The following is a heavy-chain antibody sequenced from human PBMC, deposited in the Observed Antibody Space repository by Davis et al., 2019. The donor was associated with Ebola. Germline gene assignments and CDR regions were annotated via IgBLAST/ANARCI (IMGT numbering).Heavy chain of an antibody. Sequence: GESLKISCAASGFTFSSYGMHWVRQAPGKGLEWVAVISYDGSNKYYADSVKGRFTISRDNSKNTLYLQMNSLRAEDTAVYYCARGETYYDILTGYLFDYWGQGTLVTVSS. V-gene: IGHV3-30*03. CDR3: ARGETYYDILTGYLFDY. D-gene: IGHD3-9*01. CDR1: GFTFSSYG. CDR2: ISYDGSNK. J-gene: IGHJ4*02.